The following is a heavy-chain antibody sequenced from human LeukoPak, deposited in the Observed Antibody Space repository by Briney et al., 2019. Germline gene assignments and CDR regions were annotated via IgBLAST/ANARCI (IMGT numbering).Heavy chain of an antibody. CDR3: ARDQAYYYGSGSYYYDAFDI. D-gene: IGHD3-10*01. V-gene: IGHV1-2*02. Sequence: ASVKVSCKASGYTFTGYYMHWVRQAPGQGLEWMGWINPNSGGTNYAQKFQGRVTMTRDTSISTAYMELSGLRSDDTAVYYCARDQAYYYGSGSYYYDAFDIWGQGTMVPASS. J-gene: IGHJ3*02. CDR2: INPNSGGT. CDR1: GYTFTGYY.